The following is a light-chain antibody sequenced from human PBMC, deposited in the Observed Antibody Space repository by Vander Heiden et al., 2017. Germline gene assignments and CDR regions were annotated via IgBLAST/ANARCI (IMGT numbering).Light chain of an antibody. J-gene: IGKJ1*01. CDR1: QSVLYIPNNKNY. Sequence: DIVMTQSPDSLSVSLGERATINCKSSQSVLYIPNNKNYLAWYQQRPGQPPKLLIYWASTRESGVPDRFSGSGSGTDFTLTISSLQAEDVAVYYCQQFYSTPTFGQGTRVEIQ. CDR3: QQFYSTPT. V-gene: IGKV4-1*01. CDR2: WAS.